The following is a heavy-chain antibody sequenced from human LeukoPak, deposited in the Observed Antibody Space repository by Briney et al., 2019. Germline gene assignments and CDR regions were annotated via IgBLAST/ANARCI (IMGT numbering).Heavy chain of an antibody. D-gene: IGHD7-27*01. Sequence: ASVKVSCKASGYTFTGYYMHWVRQAPGQGLEWMGWINPNSGGTNYAQKFQGRVTMTRDTSISTAYMELSRLRSDDTAVYYCAIRKITGGSYYGMDVWGHGTTVTVSS. CDR2: INPNSGGT. CDR3: AIRKITGGSYYGMDV. CDR1: GYTFTGYY. J-gene: IGHJ6*02. V-gene: IGHV1-2*02.